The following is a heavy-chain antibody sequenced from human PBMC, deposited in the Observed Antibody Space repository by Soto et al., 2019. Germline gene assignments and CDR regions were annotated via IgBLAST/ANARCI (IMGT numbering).Heavy chain of an antibody. CDR3: GRPGAAAKNWFDH. D-gene: IGHD5-18*01. CDR2: IYYIVST. Sequence: SETLSLTCTVSGGSIISSSYYWGWMRQAPGKGLEWIGSIYYIVSTYYNPSLKSRVTISVDTSQNQFSLKLISVTAADTAGYSWGRPGAAAKNWFDHLGKGTLVTVSS. CDR1: GGSIISSSYY. J-gene: IGHJ5*02. V-gene: IGHV4-39*01.